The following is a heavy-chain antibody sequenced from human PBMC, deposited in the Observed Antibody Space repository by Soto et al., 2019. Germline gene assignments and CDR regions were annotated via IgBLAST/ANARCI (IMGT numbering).Heavy chain of an antibody. Sequence: QVQLVQSGAEVKKPGASVKVSCKASGYTFTSYGISWVRQAPGQGLEWMGWISAYNGNTNYAQKLQGRVTMTTDTSTSTAYMELSSLRSDDTAVYYCARVHYYDSSGYPYYFDYWGQGTMVTVSS. CDR2: ISAYNGNT. V-gene: IGHV1-18*01. CDR3: ARVHYYDSSGYPYYFDY. J-gene: IGHJ4*01. CDR1: GYTFTSYG. D-gene: IGHD3-22*01.